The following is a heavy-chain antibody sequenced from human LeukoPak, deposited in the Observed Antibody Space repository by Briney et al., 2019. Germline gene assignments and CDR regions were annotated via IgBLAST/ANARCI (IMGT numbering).Heavy chain of an antibody. CDR1: GGSISSGGYS. J-gene: IGHJ5*02. V-gene: IGHV4-30-2*01. D-gene: IGHD2-15*01. Sequence: SETLSLTCAVSGGSISSGGYSWSWIRQPPGKGLEWIGYIYHSGSTYYNPSLKSRVTISVDRSKNQFSLKLSSVAAADTAVYYCAKSRVDGRGGHWFDPWGQGTLVTVSS. CDR2: IYHSGST. CDR3: AKSRVDGRGGHWFDP.